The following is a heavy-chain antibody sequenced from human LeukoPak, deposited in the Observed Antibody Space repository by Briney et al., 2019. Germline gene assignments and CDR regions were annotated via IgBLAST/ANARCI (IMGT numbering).Heavy chain of an antibody. Sequence: ASVKDSCKASGYTFANFGITWVRQAAGQGLECMGWISVYNGNTNYVQNLQGRVTLTTDTSTSTAHMELTSLRSDDTALYYCARTCSSSSCYMVHWGQGTLVTVSS. J-gene: IGHJ4*02. CDR2: ISVYNGNT. V-gene: IGHV1-18*01. D-gene: IGHD2-2*02. CDR1: GYTFANFG. CDR3: ARTCSSSSCYMVH.